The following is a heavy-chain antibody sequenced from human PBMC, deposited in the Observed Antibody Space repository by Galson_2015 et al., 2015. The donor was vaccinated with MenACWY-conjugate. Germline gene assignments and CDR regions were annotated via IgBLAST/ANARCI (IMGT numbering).Heavy chain of an antibody. V-gene: IGHV4-59*01. CDR1: GGSINSYY. D-gene: IGHD3-3*02. CDR2: MYYSGSA. J-gene: IGHJ4*02. CDR3: ARGVNLASMAGY. Sequence: ETLSLTCTVSGGSINSYYWSWIRQPPGKGLEWIGYMYYSGSANYNPSPKSRVTISVDTSKNQFSLTMTSVTAADTAVYYCARGVNLASMAGYWGQGTLVTVSS.